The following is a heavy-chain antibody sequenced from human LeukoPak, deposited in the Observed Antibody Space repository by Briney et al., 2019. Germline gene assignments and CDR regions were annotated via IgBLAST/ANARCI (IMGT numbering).Heavy chain of an antibody. V-gene: IGHV3-74*01. CDR3: ARDAGDCGGDCPRWFDP. CDR1: GFTFSNYG. J-gene: IGHJ5*02. Sequence: GGSLRLSCAASGFTFSNYGMHWVRQAPGKGLVWVSRITPDGTSTSYADSVKGRFTISRDNAKNTVDLQMNSLRGEDTAVYYCARDAGDCGGDCPRWFDPWGQGTLVTVSS. D-gene: IGHD2-21*02. CDR2: ITPDGTST.